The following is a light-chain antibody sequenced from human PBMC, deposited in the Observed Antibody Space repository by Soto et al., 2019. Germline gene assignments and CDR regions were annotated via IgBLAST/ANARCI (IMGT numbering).Light chain of an antibody. V-gene: IGLV3-21*02. J-gene: IGLJ2*01. Sequence: SYELTQPPSVSVAPGPTARITCEGSNIESKSVHWYRQKSGQAPVLAVYDDTDRPSGIPERFSGSNSGNTATLTISRVEAGDAADYYCQVWDRSSGHMVFGGGTQLTVL. CDR2: DDT. CDR3: QVWDRSSGHMV. CDR1: NIESKS.